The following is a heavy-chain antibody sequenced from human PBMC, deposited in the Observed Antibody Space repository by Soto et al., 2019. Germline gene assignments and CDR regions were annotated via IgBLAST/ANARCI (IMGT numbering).Heavy chain of an antibody. V-gene: IGHV1-2*02. Sequence: HEHLVQSGAEVKRPGASLKVSCKASGYSFTGYYIHWVRQAPGQGLEWMGWINPDSGATNYAQNFQRRVTLISDTSFRPASMDLTSLTSDDTAVYYCARGDYGTGGYPFPYFGYWGQGTLVIVSS. CDR1: GYSFTGYY. D-gene: IGHD2-8*02. J-gene: IGHJ4*02. CDR2: INPDSGAT. CDR3: ARGDYGTGGYPFPYFGY.